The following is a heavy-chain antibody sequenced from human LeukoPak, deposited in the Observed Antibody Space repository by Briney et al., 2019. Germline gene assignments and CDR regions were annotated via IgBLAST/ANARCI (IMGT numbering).Heavy chain of an antibody. Sequence: PSETLSLTCTVSGGSISGSSYYWGWIRQPPGKGLEWIGSIYYSGSTYYSPSLKSRVTISVDTSKNQFSLKLSSVTAADTAVYYCAKRRSLWFGELLGKWFDPWGQGTLVTVSS. CDR3: AKRRSLWFGELLGKWFDP. CDR2: IYYSGST. J-gene: IGHJ5*02. CDR1: GGSISGSSYY. D-gene: IGHD3-10*01. V-gene: IGHV4-39*01.